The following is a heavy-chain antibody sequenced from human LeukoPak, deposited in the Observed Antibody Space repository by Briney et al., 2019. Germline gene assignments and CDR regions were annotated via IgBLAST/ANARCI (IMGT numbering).Heavy chain of an antibody. D-gene: IGHD3-22*01. Sequence: GGSLRLSCAASGFTFSSYGMHWVRQAPGKGLEWVAVISYDGSNKYYADSVEGRFTISRDNSKNTLYPQMNSLRAEDTAVYYCAKARLSGLAALRRGGYYAMDVWGQGTTVTVSS. J-gene: IGHJ6*02. CDR3: AKARLSGLAALRRGGYYAMDV. CDR2: ISYDGSNK. V-gene: IGHV3-30*18. CDR1: GFTFSSYG.